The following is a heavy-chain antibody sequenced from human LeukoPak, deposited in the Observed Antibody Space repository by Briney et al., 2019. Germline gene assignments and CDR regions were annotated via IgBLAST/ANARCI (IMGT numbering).Heavy chain of an antibody. CDR2: ISSSSSYM. CDR3: ARTSRWGSGWFFGVNAFDI. D-gene: IGHD6-19*01. V-gene: IGHV3-21*01. CDR1: GFTFSSYN. Sequence: GGSLRLSCAASGFTFSSYNMNWVRQAPGKGLEWVSSISSSSSYMYYADSVKGRFTISRDNAKNSLYLQLNSLRPEDTAVYYCARTSRWGSGWFFGVNAFDIWGQGTMVTVSS. J-gene: IGHJ3*02.